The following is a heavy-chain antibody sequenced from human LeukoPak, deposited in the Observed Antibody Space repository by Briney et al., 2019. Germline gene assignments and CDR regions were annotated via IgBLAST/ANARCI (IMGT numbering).Heavy chain of an antibody. CDR2: INPNSGGT. CDR3: ARDVGSGSYSFDY. CDR1: GYTFTGYY. V-gene: IGHV1-2*02. J-gene: IGHJ4*02. D-gene: IGHD3-10*01. Sequence: ASVKVSCKASGYTFTGYYMHWVRQAPGQGLEWMGWINPNSGGTNYAQKFQGRVTMTRDTSISIAYMELSRLRSDDTAVYYCARDVGSGSYSFDYWGQGTLVTVSS.